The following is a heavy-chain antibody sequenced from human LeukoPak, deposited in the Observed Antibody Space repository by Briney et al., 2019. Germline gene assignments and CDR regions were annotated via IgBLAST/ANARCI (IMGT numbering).Heavy chain of an antibody. J-gene: IGHJ4*02. D-gene: IGHD3-22*01. V-gene: IGHV3-9*01. Sequence: GGSLRLSCAASGFTVSSNYMSWVRQAPGKGLEWVSGISWNSGSIGYADSVKGRFTISRDNAKNSLYLQMNSLRAEDTALYYCAKGTYYYDSSGYPRDWGQGTLVTVSS. CDR1: GFTVSSNY. CDR2: ISWNSGSI. CDR3: AKGTYYYDSSGYPRD.